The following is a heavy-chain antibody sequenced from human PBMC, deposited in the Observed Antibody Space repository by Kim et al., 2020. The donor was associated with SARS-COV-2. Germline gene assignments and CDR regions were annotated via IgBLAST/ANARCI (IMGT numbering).Heavy chain of an antibody. J-gene: IGHJ6*02. Sequence: SVKVSCKASGGTFSSYAISWVRQAPGQGLEWMGGIIPIFGTANYAQKFQGRVTITADESTSTAYMELSSLRSEDTAVYYCARCALTGTTPFNYYYYGMDVWGQGTTVTVSS. D-gene: IGHD1-1*01. V-gene: IGHV1-69*13. CDR3: ARCALTGTTPFNYYYYGMDV. CDR2: IIPIFGTA. CDR1: GGTFSSYA.